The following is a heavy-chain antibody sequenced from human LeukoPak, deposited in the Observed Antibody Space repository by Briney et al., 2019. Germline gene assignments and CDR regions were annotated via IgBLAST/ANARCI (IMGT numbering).Heavy chain of an antibody. V-gene: IGHV4-59*01. CDR2: IYYSGST. CDR3: ARGSYDYIWGSYLYYFDY. Sequence: PSETLSLTCTVSGGSISSYYWSWIRQPPGKGLEWIGYIYYSGSTNYNPSLKSRVTISADTSKNQFSLKLSSVTAADTAVYYCARGSYDYIWGSYLYYFDYWGQGTLVTVSS. J-gene: IGHJ4*02. D-gene: IGHD3-16*02. CDR1: GGSISSYY.